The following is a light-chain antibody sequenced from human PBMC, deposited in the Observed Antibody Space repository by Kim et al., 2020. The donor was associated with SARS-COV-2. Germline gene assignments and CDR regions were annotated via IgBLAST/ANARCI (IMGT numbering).Light chain of an antibody. Sequence: PGKTARITCGGNNIGSKSVHGYQQKPRQATVLVIYYVSDRPSGTPERVSGSNSGNRATLSISMVEAGDEADYYCQVWDSSSDHPVFGGGTQLTVL. V-gene: IGLV3-21*04. J-gene: IGLJ3*02. CDR3: QVWDSSSDHPV. CDR2: YVS. CDR1: NIGSKS.